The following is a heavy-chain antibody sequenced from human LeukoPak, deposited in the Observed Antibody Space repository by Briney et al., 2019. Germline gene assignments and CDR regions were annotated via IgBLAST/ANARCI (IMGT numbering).Heavy chain of an antibody. Sequence: PSETLSLTCAVCGGSFSGYYRSWIRQPPGKGLEWIGEINHSGSTYYNPSLKSRVTISVDTSKNQFSLKLSSVTAADTAVYYCARGSRPYYYDSCWGQGTLVTVSS. CDR3: ARGSRPYYYDSC. CDR2: INHSGST. CDR1: GGSFSGYY. V-gene: IGHV4-34*01. D-gene: IGHD3-22*01. J-gene: IGHJ4*02.